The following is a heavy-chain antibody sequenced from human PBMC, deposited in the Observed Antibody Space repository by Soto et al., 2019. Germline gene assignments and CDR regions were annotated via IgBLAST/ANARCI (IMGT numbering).Heavy chain of an antibody. J-gene: IGHJ6*02. CDR3: ASSIAARSLYYYGMDV. Sequence: GESLKISCKGSGYSFTSYWISWVRQMPGKGLEWMGRIDPSDSYTNYSPSFQGHVTISADKSISTAYLQWSSLKASDTAMYYCASSIAARSLYYYGMDVWGQGTTVTVSS. D-gene: IGHD6-6*01. CDR2: IDPSDSYT. CDR1: GYSFTSYW. V-gene: IGHV5-10-1*01.